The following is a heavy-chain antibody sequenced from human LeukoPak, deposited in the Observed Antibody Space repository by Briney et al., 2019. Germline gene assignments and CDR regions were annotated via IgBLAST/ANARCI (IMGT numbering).Heavy chain of an antibody. Sequence: QPGGSLRLSCAASGFTFSSYEMNWVRQAPWKGLEWVSYISVIGYNIYYADSVKGRFTISRDNAKNSLYLQMNSLRAEDTAVYYCAELGITIIGGDWGKGTTVTISS. J-gene: IGHJ6*04. V-gene: IGHV3-48*03. CDR2: ISVIGYNI. D-gene: IGHD3-10*01. CDR3: AELGITIIGGD. CDR1: GFTFSSYE.